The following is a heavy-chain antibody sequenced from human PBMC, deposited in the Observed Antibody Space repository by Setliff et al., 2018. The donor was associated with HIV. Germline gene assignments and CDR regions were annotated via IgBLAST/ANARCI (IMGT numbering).Heavy chain of an antibody. CDR2: INVGKGNT. CDR1: GYTFTSYA. V-gene: IGHV1-3*01. Sequence: ASVKVSCKASGYTFTSYAIHWVRQAPGQRLEWMGWINVGKGNTKYSQDLQGRVTITRDTSTSTAYIELRSLRSDDTAVYFCAIDVIGGWLRPMPDLWGPGTLVTVSS. CDR3: AIDVIGGWLRPMPDL. D-gene: IGHD5-12*01. J-gene: IGHJ4*02.